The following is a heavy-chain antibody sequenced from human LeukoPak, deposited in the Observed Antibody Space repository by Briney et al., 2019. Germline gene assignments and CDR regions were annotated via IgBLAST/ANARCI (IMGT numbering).Heavy chain of an antibody. CDR1: GGSFSGYY. D-gene: IGHD2-2*01. V-gene: IGHV4-34*01. CDR2: INHSRST. Sequence: PSETLSLTCAVYGGSFSGYYWSWIRQPPGKGLERIGEINHSRSTNYNPSLKSRVTISVDTSKNQFSLRLSSVTAADTAVYYCARRGLGGLVPALKSKRRAFDIWGQGTMVSVSS. CDR3: ARRGLGGLVPALKSKRRAFDI. J-gene: IGHJ3*02.